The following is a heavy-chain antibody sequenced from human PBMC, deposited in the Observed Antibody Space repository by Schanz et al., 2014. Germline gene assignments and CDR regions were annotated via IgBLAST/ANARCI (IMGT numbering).Heavy chain of an antibody. D-gene: IGHD7-27*01. CDR3: ARENLNWEAFDI. V-gene: IGHV3-11*01. J-gene: IGHJ3*02. Sequence: VQLVEYGGGLVQPGESLRLSCAASGFIFNDYYMNWIRQAPGKGLEWLSYISRDGTTSYYADSVKGRFTISRDNAKNSLYLEMTSLRGEDTAVYYCARENLNWEAFDIWGQGTVVTVSS. CDR1: GFIFNDYY. CDR2: ISRDGTTS.